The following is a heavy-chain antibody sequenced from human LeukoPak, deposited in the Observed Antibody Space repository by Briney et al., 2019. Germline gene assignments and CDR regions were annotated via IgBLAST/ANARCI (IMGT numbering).Heavy chain of an antibody. V-gene: IGHV3-9*01. CDR3: ARGGNSSSGSGEYYFDY. D-gene: IGHD6-19*01. Sequence: GRSLRLSCAASGFTFDDYAMHWVRHAPGKGLEWVSGISWNSGSIGYADSVKGRFTISRDNAKNSLYLQMNSLRAEDTALYYCARGGNSSSGSGEYYFDYWGQGTLLTVPS. CDR1: GFTFDDYA. CDR2: ISWNSGSI. J-gene: IGHJ4*02.